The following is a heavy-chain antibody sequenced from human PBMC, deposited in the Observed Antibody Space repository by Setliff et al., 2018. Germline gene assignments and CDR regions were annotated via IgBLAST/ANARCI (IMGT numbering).Heavy chain of an antibody. V-gene: IGHV1-18*01. D-gene: IGHD3-9*01. CDR3: AGVDVLTASPF. CDR2: VTVYNGNT. J-gene: IGHJ4*02. CDR1: GYTFSNYG. Sequence: ASVKVSCKASGYTFSNYGVTWVRQAPGQGLEWMGWVTVYNGNTKYAQNLQGRLTMAWDASITTAYLDLSRLTSDDTASYYCAGVDVLTASPFWGLGTRVTVSS.